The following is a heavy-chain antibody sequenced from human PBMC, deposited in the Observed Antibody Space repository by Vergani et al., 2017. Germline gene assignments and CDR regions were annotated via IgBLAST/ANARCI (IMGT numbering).Heavy chain of an antibody. CDR3: ARLGGIVVVPAAAQVDY. CDR1: GGSISSSNW. CDR2: IYHSGST. V-gene: IGHV4-4*02. Sequence: QVQLQESGPGLVKPSGTLSLTCAVSGGSISSSNWWSWVRQPPGKGLEWIGEIYHSGSTNYNPSLKSRVTISVDTSKNQFSLKLSSVTAADTAVYYCARLGGIVVVPAAAQVDYWGQGTLVTVSS. D-gene: IGHD2-2*01. J-gene: IGHJ4*02.